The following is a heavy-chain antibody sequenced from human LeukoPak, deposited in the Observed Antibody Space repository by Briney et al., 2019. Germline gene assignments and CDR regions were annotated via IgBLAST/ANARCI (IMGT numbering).Heavy chain of an antibody. CDR2: ISGSGGDT. D-gene: IGHD2-8*01. Sequence: GGSLRLSCAASGFTFSNYAMSWVRQAPGKGVEWVSGISGSGGDTYYADSVKGGFTISRDNSKKTLYLQMNSLRAEDTAVYYCAKDRSCTNNICHGDFDYWGQGTLVTVSS. CDR3: AKDRSCTNNICHGDFDY. V-gene: IGHV3-23*01. J-gene: IGHJ4*02. CDR1: GFTFSNYA.